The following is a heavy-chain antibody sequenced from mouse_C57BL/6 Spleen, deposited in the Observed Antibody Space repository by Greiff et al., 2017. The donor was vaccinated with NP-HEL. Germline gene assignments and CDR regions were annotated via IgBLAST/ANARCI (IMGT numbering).Heavy chain of an antibody. Sequence: VKLMESGAELVKPGASVKMSCKASGYTFTSYWITWVKQRPGQGLEWIGDIYPGSGSTNYNEKFKSKATLTVDTSSSTAYMQLSSLTSEDSAVYYCARQTAQAHYFDYWGQGTTLTVSS. CDR3: ARQTAQAHYFDY. CDR2: IYPGSGST. D-gene: IGHD3-2*02. J-gene: IGHJ2*01. V-gene: IGHV1-55*01. CDR1: GYTFTSYW.